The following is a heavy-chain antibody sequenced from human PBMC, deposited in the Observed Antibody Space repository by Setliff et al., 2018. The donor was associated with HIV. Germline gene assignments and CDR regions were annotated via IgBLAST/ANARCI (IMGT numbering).Heavy chain of an antibody. CDR3: ARLGPSVADRSYFDH. J-gene: IGHJ4*02. V-gene: IGHV4-39*01. CDR2: MYSGGNT. Sequence: PETLSLTSTVSGDSISSVCYSWGWIRLPPGKGLEWLGYMYSGGNTYYKPSLKSRVTMSVDSSQNQFSLRVNSVTAADTAVYYCARLGPSVADRSYFDHWGQGTLVTAPQ. D-gene: IGHD6-19*01. CDR1: GDSISSVCYS.